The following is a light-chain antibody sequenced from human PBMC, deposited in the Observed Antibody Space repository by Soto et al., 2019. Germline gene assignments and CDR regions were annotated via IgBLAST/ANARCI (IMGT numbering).Light chain of an antibody. V-gene: IGLV2-8*01. CDR3: NSYVGSNTYV. CDR1: ASDFGRYNY. Sequence: QSALTQPPSASGSPGQSGTISCIGTASDFGRYNYVSWYQHHPGKAPKLIIYEVTKRPSGVPDRFSGSKSGNTASLTVSGLQADDEADYYCNSYVGSNTYVFGTGTKLTVL. CDR2: EVT. J-gene: IGLJ1*01.